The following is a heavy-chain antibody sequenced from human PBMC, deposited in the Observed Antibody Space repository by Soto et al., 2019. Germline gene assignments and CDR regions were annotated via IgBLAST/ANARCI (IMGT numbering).Heavy chain of an antibody. J-gene: IGHJ4*02. CDR2: IGASGDIT. CDR3: AKDDFTDRGDDYFDY. V-gene: IGHV3-23*01. Sequence: EVQLLESGGGLVQPGGSLRLSCAASGFSFTNFAMSWVRQAPGKGLEWVAGIGASGDITWYADSVKGRLSISRDNSKNTLYLQLNTPRYENTGVYYSAKDDFTDRGDDYFDYWGPGTLVTVSS. D-gene: IGHD2-21*02. CDR1: GFSFTNFA.